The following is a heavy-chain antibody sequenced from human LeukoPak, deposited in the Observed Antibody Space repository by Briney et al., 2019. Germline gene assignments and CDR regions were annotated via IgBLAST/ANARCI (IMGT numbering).Heavy chain of an antibody. CDR1: GFTFGHYA. V-gene: IGHV3-66*01. D-gene: IGHD1-26*01. Sequence: PGGSLRLSCTGSGFTFGHYALAWVRQAPGKGLEWVSVIYSGGSTYYEDSVKGRFTISRDNSKNTLYLQMNSLRVEDTAVYYCARDLEAAGGSHWGQGTLVTVSS. J-gene: IGHJ4*02. CDR3: ARDLEAAGGSH. CDR2: IYSGGST.